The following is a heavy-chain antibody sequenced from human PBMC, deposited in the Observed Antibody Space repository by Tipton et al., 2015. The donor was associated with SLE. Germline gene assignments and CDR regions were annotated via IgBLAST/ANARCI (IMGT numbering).Heavy chain of an antibody. CDR1: GGSTSSYY. D-gene: IGHD3-16*01. Sequence: TLSLTCTVSGGSTSSYYWSWIRQPPGKGLEWIGYIYYSGSTNYNPSLKSRVTISVDTSKNQFSLKLSSVTAADTAVYYCARDRGGSYAFDYWGQGTLVTVSS. CDR3: ARDRGGSYAFDY. J-gene: IGHJ4*02. V-gene: IGHV4-59*01. CDR2: IYYSGST.